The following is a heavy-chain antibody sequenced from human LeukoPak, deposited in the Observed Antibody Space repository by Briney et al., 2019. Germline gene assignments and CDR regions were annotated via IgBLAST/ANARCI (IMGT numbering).Heavy chain of an antibody. CDR3: AGENKRGYSYGSPTDAFDI. J-gene: IGHJ3*02. V-gene: IGHV3-74*01. Sequence: AGGSLRLSCAASGFTFSSYWMHWVRQAPGKGLVWVSRINSDGSSTSYADSVKGRFTISRDNAKKSLFLDMNSLRAEDTAVYYCAGENKRGYSYGSPTDAFDIWGQGTMVTVSS. CDR1: GFTFSSYW. D-gene: IGHD5-18*01. CDR2: INSDGSST.